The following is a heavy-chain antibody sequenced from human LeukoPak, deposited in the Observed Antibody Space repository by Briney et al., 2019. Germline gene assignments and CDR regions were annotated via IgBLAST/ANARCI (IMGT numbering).Heavy chain of an antibody. Sequence: SETLSLTCAVYGGSFSGYYWSWIRQPPGKGLEWIGEINHSGSTNYNPSLQSRVTISVDTFKNQFSLTLSSVTAADTAVYYCAGGGSYSRGYYYYYMDVWGKGTTVTVSS. V-gene: IGHV4-34*01. D-gene: IGHD6-13*01. J-gene: IGHJ6*03. CDR2: INHSGST. CDR3: AGGGSYSRGYYYYYMDV. CDR1: GGSFSGYY.